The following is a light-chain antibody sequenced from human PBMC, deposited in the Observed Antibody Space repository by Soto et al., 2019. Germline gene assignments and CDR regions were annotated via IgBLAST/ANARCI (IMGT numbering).Light chain of an antibody. CDR2: GAS. V-gene: IGKV3-20*01. CDR3: RQYGNSPWMYT. CDR1: QTVSSDY. Sequence: IELTQSPDTLSLSPGERATLSCRASQTVSSDYLAWYQQKPGQAPRLLIYGASTRANDIPDRFSGSGSGTDFTLTITKLEPEDFGVYYCRQYGNSPWMYTFGRGTKVEIE. J-gene: IGKJ2*01.